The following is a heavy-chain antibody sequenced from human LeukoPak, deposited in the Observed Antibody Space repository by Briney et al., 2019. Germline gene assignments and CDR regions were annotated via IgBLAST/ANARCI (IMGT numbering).Heavy chain of an antibody. CDR3: ARDGDIVVVPAAMSWFDP. Sequence: ASVKVSCKASGYTFTSYGISWVRQAPGQGLEWMGWINPNSGGTNYAQKFQGRVTMTRDTSISTAYMELSRLRPDDTAVYYCARDGDIVVVPAAMSWFDPWGQGTLVTVSS. D-gene: IGHD2-2*01. V-gene: IGHV1-2*02. CDR2: INPNSGGT. CDR1: GYTFTSYG. J-gene: IGHJ5*02.